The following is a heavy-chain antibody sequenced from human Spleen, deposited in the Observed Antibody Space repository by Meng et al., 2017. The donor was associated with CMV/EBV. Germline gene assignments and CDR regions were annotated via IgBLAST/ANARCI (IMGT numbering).Heavy chain of an antibody. CDR1: SYD. CDR2: INHSGST. Sequence: SYDWGWIRQPPGKGLEWIGEINHSGSTNYNPSLKSRVTISVDTSKNQFSLKLSSVTAADTAVYYCARETVVVSAAHRRSSQGWFDPWGQGTLVTVSS. D-gene: IGHD2-2*01. J-gene: IGHJ5*02. V-gene: IGHV4-34*01. CDR3: ARETVVVSAAHRRSSQGWFDP.